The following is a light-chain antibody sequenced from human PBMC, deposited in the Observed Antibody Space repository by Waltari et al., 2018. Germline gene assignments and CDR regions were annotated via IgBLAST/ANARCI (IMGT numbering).Light chain of an antibody. CDR2: GAS. CDR1: QSVSSN. Sequence: EIVMTQSPATLSVSPGERATLSCRASQSVSSNIAWYQQKPGQAPRLLIYGASTRATCIPARFSGSGSGTEFTLTISSLQSEDFAVYYCQQYNNWPPLTFGGGTKVEIK. CDR3: QQYNNWPPLT. J-gene: IGKJ4*01. V-gene: IGKV3D-15*01.